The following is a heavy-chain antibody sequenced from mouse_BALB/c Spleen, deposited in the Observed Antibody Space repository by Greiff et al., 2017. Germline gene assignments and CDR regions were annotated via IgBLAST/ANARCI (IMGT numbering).Heavy chain of an antibody. V-gene: IGHV14-4*02. CDR1: GFNIKDYY. J-gene: IGHJ2*01. Sequence: DVQLQESGAELVRSGASVKLSCTASGFNIKDYYMHWVKQRPEQGLEWIGWIDPENGDTEYAPKFQGKATMTADTSSNTAYLQLSSLTSEDTAVYYCNAYYGSSYGGNYWGQGTTLTVSS. D-gene: IGHD1-1*01. CDR2: IDPENGDT. CDR3: NAYYGSSYGGNY.